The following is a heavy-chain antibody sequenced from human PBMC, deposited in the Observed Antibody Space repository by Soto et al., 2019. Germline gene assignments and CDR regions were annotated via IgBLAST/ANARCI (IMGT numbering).Heavy chain of an antibody. CDR2: IYYSGST. Sequence: PSETLSLTCTVSGCSISSYYWSWIRQPPGKGLEWIGYIYYSGSTNYNPSLKSRVTISVDTSKNQFSLKLSSVIAADTAVYYCARRYGGNFDYWGQGTLVTVSS. CDR3: ARRYGGNFDY. CDR1: GCSISSYY. D-gene: IGHD5-12*01. V-gene: IGHV4-59*08. J-gene: IGHJ4*02.